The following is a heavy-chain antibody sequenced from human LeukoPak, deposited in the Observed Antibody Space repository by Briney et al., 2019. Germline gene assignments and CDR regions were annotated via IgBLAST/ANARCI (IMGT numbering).Heavy chain of an antibody. Sequence: SVKVSCKASGYTFTSYGISWVRQAPGQGLEWMGGIIPIFGTANYAQKFQGRVTITADESTSTAYMELSSLRSEDTAVYYCARAQFTMVRGVIITQFDYWGQGTLVTVSS. CDR3: ARAQFTMVRGVIITQFDY. J-gene: IGHJ4*02. V-gene: IGHV1-69*13. CDR2: IIPIFGTA. D-gene: IGHD3-10*01. CDR1: GYTFTSYG.